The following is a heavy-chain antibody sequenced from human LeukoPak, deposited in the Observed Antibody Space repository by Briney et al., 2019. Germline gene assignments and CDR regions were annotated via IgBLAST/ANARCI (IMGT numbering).Heavy chain of an antibody. J-gene: IGHJ4*02. D-gene: IGHD1-7*01. CDR2: VSGSGGST. CDR1: GFTFSSHA. Sequence: PGGSLRLSCAASGFTFSSHAMSWVRQAPGKGLEWVSGVSGSGGSTYYADSVKGRFTISRDNSKNTLYLQMNSLRAEDTAVYYCAKRVTGTTNYFGYWGQGTLVTVSS. V-gene: IGHV3-23*01. CDR3: AKRVTGTTNYFGY.